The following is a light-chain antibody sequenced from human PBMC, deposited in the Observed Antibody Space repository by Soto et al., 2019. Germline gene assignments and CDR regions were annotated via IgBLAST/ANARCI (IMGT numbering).Light chain of an antibody. CDR2: GAS. V-gene: IGKV3-15*01. CDR1: QSVSND. CDR3: QQYTNWPPYT. Sequence: EIVMTQSPATLSVSPGERATLSCRASQSVSNDLAWYQQKPGQAPRLLIYGASTRATDIPARFSGSGSGTEFTLTISSLQSEDVAVYYCQQYTNWPPYTFGQGTKLEIK. J-gene: IGKJ2*01.